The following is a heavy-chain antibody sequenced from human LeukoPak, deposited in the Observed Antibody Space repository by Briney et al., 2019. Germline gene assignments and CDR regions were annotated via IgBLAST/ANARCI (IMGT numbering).Heavy chain of an antibody. Sequence: SGTLSLTCTVSGGSISSSSYYWGGIRQPPGKGLEWVGSIYYSGSTYYNPSRKSRVTISVDTSKNQFSLKLSSVTAADTAVYYCASWGSGSYYYYYYMDVWGKGTTVTVSS. D-gene: IGHD1-26*01. CDR3: ASWGSGSYYYYYYMDV. J-gene: IGHJ6*03. CDR1: GGSISSSSYY. V-gene: IGHV4-39*01. CDR2: IYYSGST.